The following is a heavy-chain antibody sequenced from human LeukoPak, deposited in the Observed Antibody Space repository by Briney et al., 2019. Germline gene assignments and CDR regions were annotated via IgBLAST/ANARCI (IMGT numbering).Heavy chain of an antibody. CDR1: GYTFTGYY. Sequence: SSVKVSCKASGYTFTGYYMHWVRQASGQGLEWMGWINPNSGGTNYAQKFQGRVTMTRDTSISTAYMELSRLSSDDTAVYYCARDRMVRGVDSSPRWWFDPWGQGTLVTVSS. CDR2: INPNSGGT. J-gene: IGHJ5*02. V-gene: IGHV1-2*02. D-gene: IGHD3-10*01. CDR3: ARDRMVRGVDSSPRWWFDP.